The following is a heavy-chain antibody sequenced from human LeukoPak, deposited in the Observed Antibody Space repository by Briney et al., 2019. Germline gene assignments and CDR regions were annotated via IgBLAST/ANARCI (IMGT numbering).Heavy chain of an antibody. Sequence: GRSLRLSCAASGFMFSSYGMLWVRQAPGKGLEWVAVISYDGSDKYHAGSVKGRFTISRDNSKNTVYLQMNSLRAEDTAVYYCAKRGLTYYYDYWGQGTLVTVSS. D-gene: IGHD1-20*01. V-gene: IGHV3-30*18. CDR1: GFMFSSYG. J-gene: IGHJ4*02. CDR2: ISYDGSDK. CDR3: AKRGLTYYYDY.